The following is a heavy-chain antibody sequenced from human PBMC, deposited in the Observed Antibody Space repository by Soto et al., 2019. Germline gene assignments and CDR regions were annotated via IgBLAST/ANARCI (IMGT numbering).Heavy chain of an antibody. CDR2: ISSSSSYI. V-gene: IGHV3-21*01. CDR3: ARGRVPAADFDY. Sequence: EVQLVESGGGLVKPGGSLRLSCAASGFTFSSYSMNWVRQAPGKGLEWVSSISSSSSYIYYADSVKGRFTISRDNAKNSLYRQMNSLRAEDTAVYYCARGRVPAADFDYWGQGTLVTVSS. J-gene: IGHJ4*02. D-gene: IGHD2-2*01. CDR1: GFTFSSYS.